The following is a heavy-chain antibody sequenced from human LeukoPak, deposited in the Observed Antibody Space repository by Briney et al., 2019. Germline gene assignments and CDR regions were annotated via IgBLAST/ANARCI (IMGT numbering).Heavy chain of an antibody. J-gene: IGHJ5*02. CDR1: GGTFSSYA. V-gene: IGHV1-69*13. Sequence: SVKVSCKASGGTFSSYAISWVRQAPGQGLEWMGGIIPIFGTANYAQKFQGKVTITADESTSTAYMELRSLRSDDTAVYYCARVSVSGGPDYYDSSGYYPWGQGTLVTVSS. CDR2: IIPIFGTA. CDR3: ARVSVSGGPDYYDSSGYYP. D-gene: IGHD3-22*01.